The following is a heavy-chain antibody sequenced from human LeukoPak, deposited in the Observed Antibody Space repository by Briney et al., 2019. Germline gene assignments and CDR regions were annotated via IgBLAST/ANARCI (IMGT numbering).Heavy chain of an antibody. CDR1: AANMSSNN. V-gene: IGHV4-4*09. CDR2: IYHSGNT. Sequence: PSETLSLTCNDHAANMSSNNWRSIRQPPGKGLEWIGYIYHSGNTNYSPSLESRVTMSVDEPKHQFSLRVHFASAADTAVYYRASTSRTTVAGRFDSWCQGTLVTVSS. J-gene: IGHJ4*02. D-gene: IGHD6-19*01. CDR3: ASTSRTTVAGRFDS.